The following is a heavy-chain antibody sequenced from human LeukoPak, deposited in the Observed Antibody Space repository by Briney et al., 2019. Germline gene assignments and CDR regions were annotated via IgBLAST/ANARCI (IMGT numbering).Heavy chain of an antibody. J-gene: IGHJ4*02. CDR3: AKRGVVIRVIRVGFHKEAYYFDS. CDR1: GITLSNYG. D-gene: IGHD3-22*01. CDR2: ISDSGGRT. V-gene: IGHV3-23*01. Sequence: GGSLRLSCAVSGITLSNYGMSWVRQAPGKGLEWVAGISDSGGRTNYADSVKGRFTISRDNPKNTLYLQMNSLRVEDTAVYFCAKRGVVIRVIRVGFHKEAYYFDSWGQGALVTVSS.